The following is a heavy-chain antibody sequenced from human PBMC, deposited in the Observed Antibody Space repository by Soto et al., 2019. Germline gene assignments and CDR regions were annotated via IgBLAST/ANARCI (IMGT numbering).Heavy chain of an antibody. CDR3: ARGDSCSGGSCYSYAFDI. D-gene: IGHD2-15*01. J-gene: IGHJ3*02. V-gene: IGHV4-30-4*01. Sequence: QVQLQESGPGLVKPSQTLSLTCTVSGGSISSGDYYWSWIRQPPGKGLEWIGYIYYSGSTYYNPSLKSRVTISVDTSKNQFSLKLSSVTAADTAVYYCARGDSCSGGSCYSYAFDIWGQGTMVTVSS. CDR2: IYYSGST. CDR1: GGSISSGDYY.